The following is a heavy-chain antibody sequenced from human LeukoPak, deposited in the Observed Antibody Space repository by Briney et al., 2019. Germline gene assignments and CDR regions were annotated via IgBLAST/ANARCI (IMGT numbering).Heavy chain of an antibody. J-gene: IGHJ5*02. Sequence: SPTLSLTFAISGDSVSINTAAWNWIRQSPSRGLEWLGSTYYRSKWYNDYAVSVKRRITINPDTSKNQFSLQLNSVTPEDTAVYYCARGVNTVRIWFDPWGQGTLVTVSS. CDR1: GDSVSINTAA. CDR3: ARGVNTVRIWFDP. D-gene: IGHD3-10*01. CDR2: TYYRSKWYN. V-gene: IGHV6-1*01.